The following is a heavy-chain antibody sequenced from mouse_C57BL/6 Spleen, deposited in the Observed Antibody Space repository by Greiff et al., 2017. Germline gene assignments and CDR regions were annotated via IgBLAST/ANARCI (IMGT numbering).Heavy chain of an antibody. Sequence: VQLQQPGAELVRPGSSVQLSCKASGYTFTSYWMDWVKQRPGQGLEWIGNIYPSDSETHYNQKFKDKATLTVDKSSSTAYMQLSSLTSEDSAVYYCARDYSRDYWGQGTTLTVSS. V-gene: IGHV1-61*01. CDR1: GYTFTSYW. J-gene: IGHJ2*01. D-gene: IGHD2-12*01. CDR3: ARDYSRDY. CDR2: IYPSDSET.